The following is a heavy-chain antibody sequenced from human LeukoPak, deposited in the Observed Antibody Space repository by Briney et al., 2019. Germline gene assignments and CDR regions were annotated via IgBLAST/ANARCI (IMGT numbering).Heavy chain of an antibody. CDR1: GGSISSGGYY. CDR3: ARLGVVVAAGVYYFDY. CDR2: IYYSGST. D-gene: IGHD2-15*01. J-gene: IGHJ4*02. Sequence: SQTLSLTCAVSGGSISSGGYYWSWIRQHPGKGLEWIGYIYYSGSTYYNPSLKSRVTISVDTSKNQFSLKLSSVTAADTAVYYCARLGVVVAAGVYYFDYWGQGTLVTVSS. V-gene: IGHV4-31*11.